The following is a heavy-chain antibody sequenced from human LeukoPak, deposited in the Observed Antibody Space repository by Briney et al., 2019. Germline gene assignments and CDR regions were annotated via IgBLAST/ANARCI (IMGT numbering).Heavy chain of an antibody. Sequence: PGGSLRLSCAASGFTFSSYAMHWVRQAPGKGLEWVAVISYDGSNKYYADSVKGRFTISRDNSKNTLYLQMNSLRAEDTAVYYCASGDWEINWGQGTLVTVSS. V-gene: IGHV3-30*01. J-gene: IGHJ4*02. CDR1: GFTFSSYA. CDR2: ISYDGSNK. D-gene: IGHD3/OR15-3a*01. CDR3: ASGDWEIN.